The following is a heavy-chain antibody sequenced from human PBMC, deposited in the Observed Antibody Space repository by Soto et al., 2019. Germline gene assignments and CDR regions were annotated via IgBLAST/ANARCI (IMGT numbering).Heavy chain of an antibody. Sequence: SETLSLTCTVSGGSISGYYWTWIRRPPGKGLEWIGYIYYSGSTNYSPSLKSRVTISVDTSKNQFSLKLSSATAADTAVYYCARDRIDAFDIWGQGTMVTVSS. CDR3: ARDRIDAFDI. V-gene: IGHV4-59*01. J-gene: IGHJ3*02. CDR1: GGSISGYY. CDR2: IYYSGST.